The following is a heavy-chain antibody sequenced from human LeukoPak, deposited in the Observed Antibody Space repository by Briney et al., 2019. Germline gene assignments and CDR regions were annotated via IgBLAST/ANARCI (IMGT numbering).Heavy chain of an antibody. V-gene: IGHV3-20*01. CDR1: GFTFSSYA. D-gene: IGHD3-10*01. J-gene: IGHJ6*02. CDR3: ARGNYGMDV. CDR2: INWNGGST. Sequence: PGGSLRLSCAASGFTFSSYAMSWVRQAPGKGLEWVSGINWNGGSTGYADSVKGRFTISRDNAKNSLYLQMNSLRADDTALYHCARGNYGMDVWGQGTTVTVSS.